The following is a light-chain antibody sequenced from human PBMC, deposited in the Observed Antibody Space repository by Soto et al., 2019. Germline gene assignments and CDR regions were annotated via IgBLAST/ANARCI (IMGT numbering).Light chain of an antibody. Sequence: DIHMTQSPSSLSASVGDRVTITCRASQSISSYVNWYQQKSGQAPKLLIYAASSLRSGVPSRFSGTGSGTDFTLTITSLQPEDFASYHCQHSYSTPPTFGQGTKLEIK. CDR1: QSISSY. CDR3: QHSYSTPPT. V-gene: IGKV1-39*01. J-gene: IGKJ2*01. CDR2: AAS.